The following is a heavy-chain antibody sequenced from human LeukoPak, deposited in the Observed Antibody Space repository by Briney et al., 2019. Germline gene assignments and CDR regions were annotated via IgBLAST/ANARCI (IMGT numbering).Heavy chain of an antibody. CDR1: GYTFTGYY. D-gene: IGHD3-9*01. J-gene: IGHJ4*02. Sequence: ASVKVSCKASGYTFTGYYMHWVRQAPGQGLEWMGWINPNSGGTNYAQKFQGRVTMTRDTSISTAYMELSRLRSDDTAVYYCTRVARDILTGYLLPGDYWGQGTLVTVSS. V-gene: IGHV1-2*02. CDR3: TRVARDILTGYLLPGDY. CDR2: INPNSGGT.